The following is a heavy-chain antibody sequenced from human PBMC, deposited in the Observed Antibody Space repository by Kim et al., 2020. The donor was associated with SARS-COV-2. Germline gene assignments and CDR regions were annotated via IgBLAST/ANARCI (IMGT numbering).Heavy chain of an antibody. CDR3: GGCSSTSCHYYGMDV. V-gene: IGHV1-3*01. Sequence: ASVKVSCKASGYTFTSYAMHWVRQAPGQRLEWMGWINAGNGNTKYSQKFQGRVTITRDTSASTAYMELSSLRSEDTAVYYCGGCSSTSCHYYGMDVWGQGTTVTVSS. CDR2: INAGNGNT. CDR1: GYTFTSYA. D-gene: IGHD2-2*01. J-gene: IGHJ6*02.